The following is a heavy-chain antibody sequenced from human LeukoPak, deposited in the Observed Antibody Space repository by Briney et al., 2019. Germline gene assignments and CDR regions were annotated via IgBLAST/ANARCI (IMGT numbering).Heavy chain of an antibody. V-gene: IGHV4-30-2*01. Sequence: SQTLTLTCIVSGGSVSSGVYSWSWIRQPPGKGLEWIGFIYHSDTTAYNPSLQSRVTISVDRSKNQFSLKLTSVTAADTAVYFCARSLSAHCRYLDHWGQGTLVTVSS. CDR1: GGSVSSGVYS. J-gene: IGHJ4*02. CDR3: ARSLSAHCRYLDH. D-gene: IGHD2-21*01. CDR2: IYHSDTT.